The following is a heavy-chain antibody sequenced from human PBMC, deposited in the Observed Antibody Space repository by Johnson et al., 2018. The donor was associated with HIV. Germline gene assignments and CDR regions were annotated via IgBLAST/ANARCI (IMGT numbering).Heavy chain of an antibody. Sequence: VQLVESGGGLVKPGGSLRLSCAASGFTFSNAWMSWVRQDPGKGLEWVGRIKSKTDGGTTDYAAPVKGRFTLSRDDSKNTLYLQMNSLRTEDTAVYYCARGLLWFGELLEAFDIWGQGTMVTVSS. CDR2: IKSKTDGGTT. J-gene: IGHJ3*02. D-gene: IGHD3-10*01. CDR1: GFTFSNAW. V-gene: IGHV3-15*01. CDR3: ARGLLWFGELLEAFDI.